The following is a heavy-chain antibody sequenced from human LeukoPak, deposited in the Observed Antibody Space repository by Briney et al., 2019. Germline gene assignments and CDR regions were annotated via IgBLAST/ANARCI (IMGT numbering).Heavy chain of an antibody. V-gene: IGHV1-8*01. J-gene: IGHJ5*02. CDR2: MNPKSGNT. D-gene: IGHD1-14*01. Sequence: VASVKVSCKASGYTFTSSHINWVRQAPGQGLEWMGWMNPKSGNTGYAQKFQGRVTMTTDTSINTAYMELSSLRSEDTAVYYCAEGRQATGGYDWFDPWGQGTLVTVSS. CDR1: GYTFTSSH. CDR3: AEGRQATGGYDWFDP.